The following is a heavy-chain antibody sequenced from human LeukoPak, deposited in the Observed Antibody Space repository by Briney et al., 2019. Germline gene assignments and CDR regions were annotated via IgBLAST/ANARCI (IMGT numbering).Heavy chain of an antibody. V-gene: IGHV3-23*01. Sequence: GGSLRLSCAASGFTFSSYAMSWVRQAPGKGLEWVSAISGSGDSTYYADSVKGRFTISRDNSKNTLYLQMNSLRAEDTAVYYCAKVFPLVSSDYYQGRGGYYFDNWGQGTLVTVSS. CDR3: AKVFPLVSSDYYQGRGGYYFDN. J-gene: IGHJ4*02. CDR2: ISGSGDST. D-gene: IGHD3-22*01. CDR1: GFTFSSYA.